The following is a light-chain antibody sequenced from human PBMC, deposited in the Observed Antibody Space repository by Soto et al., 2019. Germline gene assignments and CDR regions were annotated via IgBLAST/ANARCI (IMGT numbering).Light chain of an antibody. J-gene: IGKJ5*01. V-gene: IGKV3-11*01. CDR2: DAS. CDR3: QQSSNWPPIN. CDR1: QSVSRY. Sequence: EKATLSCRASQSVSRYLAWSQQKPGQAPRLLIYDASNRATGIPARFSGSGSGTDFTLTISSLEPADFAVYYCQQSSNWPPINFGQGTRLEIK.